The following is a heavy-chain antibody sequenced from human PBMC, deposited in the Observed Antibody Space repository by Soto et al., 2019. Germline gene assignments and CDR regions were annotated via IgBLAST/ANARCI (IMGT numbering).Heavy chain of an antibody. CDR1: GGSFTSYY. D-gene: IGHD3-16*01. V-gene: IGHV4-34*01. CDR3: ARGVRLGETHIPPRFDP. CDR2: INQSGST. J-gene: IGHJ5*02. Sequence: QVQLQQWGAGLLKPSETLSLTCAVYGGSFTSYYWSWIRQPPGKGLEWIADINQSGSTNYNPSLKSRVTISIDQSKNQLSLKLSSVTAADTAIYYCARGVRLGETHIPPRFDPWGQGTLVTVSS.